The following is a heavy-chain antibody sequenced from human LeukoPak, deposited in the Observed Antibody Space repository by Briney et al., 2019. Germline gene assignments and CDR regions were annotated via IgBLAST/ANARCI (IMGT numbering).Heavy chain of an antibody. D-gene: IGHD3-22*01. Sequence: ASVKVSCKASGYSFTSHGITWVRQAPGQGLEWMGWFSGYNGNTNYAQKLQGRVTMTTDTSTSTAYMELRSLRSDDTAVYYCARHYDSLGSWFDPWGQGTLVTVSS. CDR3: ARHYDSLGSWFDP. CDR1: GYSFTSHG. J-gene: IGHJ5*02. V-gene: IGHV1-18*01. CDR2: FSGYNGNT.